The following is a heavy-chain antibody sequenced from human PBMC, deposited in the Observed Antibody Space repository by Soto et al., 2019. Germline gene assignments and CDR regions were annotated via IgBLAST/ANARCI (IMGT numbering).Heavy chain of an antibody. CDR1: GGMFYSSA. D-gene: IGHD1-1*01. Sequence: ASVKVSCKASGGMFYSSAINWVRQAPGQGLEWMGGIVPMNGSPKYAQEFLGRVTISSDASATTAYMDLSGLKSEDTAVYYCSFAPNWTXQLTRYWGRGTQVTVSS. CDR3: SFAPNWTXQLTRY. V-gene: IGHV1-69*13. J-gene: IGHJ4*02. CDR2: IVPMNGSP.